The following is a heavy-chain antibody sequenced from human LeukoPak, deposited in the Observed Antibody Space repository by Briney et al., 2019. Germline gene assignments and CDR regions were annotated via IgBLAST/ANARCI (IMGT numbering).Heavy chain of an antibody. Sequence: GGSLRLSCAASGFTFSSYAMSWVRQAPGKGLEWVAVVSSDGSNQYYADSVKGRFTISRDNSKNTLYLQMDSLRPGDTALYYCAKDPDGYWGQGTLVTVSS. CDR3: AKDPDGY. D-gene: IGHD5-24*01. J-gene: IGHJ4*02. V-gene: IGHV3-30*18. CDR2: VSSDGSNQ. CDR1: GFTFSSYA.